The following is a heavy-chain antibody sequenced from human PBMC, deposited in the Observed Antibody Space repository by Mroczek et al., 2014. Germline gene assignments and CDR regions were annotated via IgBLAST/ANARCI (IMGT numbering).Heavy chain of an antibody. J-gene: IGHJ6*02. D-gene: IGHD3-3*01. CDR1: GFTFSSYG. CDR2: ISHDGSNK. Sequence: QVQLVESGGGVVQPGKSLRLSCAASGFTFSSYGMHWVRQAPGKGLKWVALISHDGSNKYYADSVKGRFTISRDNSKNTLYLQMNSLRAEDTAVYYCARDRNDRRRIFGVGYSRYYGMDVVGPRDHGH. V-gene: IGHV3-30-3*01. CDR3: ARDRNDRRRIFGVGYSRYYGMDV.